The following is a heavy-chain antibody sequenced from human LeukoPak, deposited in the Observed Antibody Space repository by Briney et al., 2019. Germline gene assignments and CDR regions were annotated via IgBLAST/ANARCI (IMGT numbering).Heavy chain of an antibody. CDR1: GFTFSSYW. J-gene: IGHJ4*02. V-gene: IGHV3-7*01. CDR3: ARSRSAGY. CDR2: IKRDGSEK. Sequence: PGGSLRLSCAASGFTFSSYWMSWVRQAPGKGLEWVANIKRDGSEKYYVDPVKGRFTISRDNAKNSLYLQMDSLRAEDTAVNYCARSRSAGYWGQGTLVTVSS.